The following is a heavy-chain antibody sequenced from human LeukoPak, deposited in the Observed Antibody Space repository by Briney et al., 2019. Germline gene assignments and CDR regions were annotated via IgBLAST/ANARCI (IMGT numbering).Heavy chain of an antibody. CDR1: GFTFDDYA. Sequence: PGGSLRLSCAASGFTFDDYAMHWVRQAPGKGLEWVSGISWNSGSIGYADSVKGRFTISRDNAKNSLYLQMNSLRAEDTALYYCAKDKFPFILTGPFDYWGQGTLVTVSS. CDR2: ISWNSGSI. V-gene: IGHV3-9*01. J-gene: IGHJ4*02. CDR3: AKDKFPFILTGPFDY. D-gene: IGHD3-9*01.